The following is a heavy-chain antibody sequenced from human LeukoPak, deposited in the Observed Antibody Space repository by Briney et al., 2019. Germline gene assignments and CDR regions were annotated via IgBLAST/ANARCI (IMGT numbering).Heavy chain of an antibody. CDR1: GDSVSSNTAA. CDR2: TYYRSKWYN. V-gene: IGHV6-1*01. CDR3: ARVYCSGGACVNWFDP. J-gene: IGHJ5*02. Sequence: SQTLSLTCAISGDSVSSNTAAWNWIRQSPSRGLEWLGRTYYRSKWYNDYAVSVKSRITINPDTSKNQFSLQLNSVTPEDTAVYYCARVYCSGGACVNWFDPGAREPWSPSPQ. D-gene: IGHD2-15*01.